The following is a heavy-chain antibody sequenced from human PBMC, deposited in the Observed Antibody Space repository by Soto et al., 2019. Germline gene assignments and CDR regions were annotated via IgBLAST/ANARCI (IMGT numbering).Heavy chain of an antibody. CDR1: GFSFSSYA. D-gene: IGHD5-12*01. J-gene: IGHJ4*02. CDR3: AQGSIEYSASVDN. CDR2: ISARGGSS. V-gene: IGHV3-23*01. Sequence: VQLLESGGGLVQPGGSLRLSCAASGFSFSSYAMVWVRQAPGKGLEWVSVISARGGSSYFADSVKGRFTISRDNSKNVLSLEMNSLRDDDTAIYFCAQGSIEYSASVDNWGQGTLVLVSS.